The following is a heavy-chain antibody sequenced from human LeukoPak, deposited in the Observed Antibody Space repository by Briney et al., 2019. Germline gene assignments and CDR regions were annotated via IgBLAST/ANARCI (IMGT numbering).Heavy chain of an antibody. CDR2: ITTYNGNT. J-gene: IGHJ4*02. D-gene: IGHD1-26*01. V-gene: IGHV1-18*01. CDR3: VRGIVAAAFDY. Sequence: ASVKLSCKVSGHTFNSYGFSWVRQAPGQGLEWMGWITTYNGNTNYAQKFQGRVTMTTATSTSTAYMELRSLRSDDTAVYYCVRGIVAAAFDYWGQGTLVTVSS. CDR1: GHTFNSYG.